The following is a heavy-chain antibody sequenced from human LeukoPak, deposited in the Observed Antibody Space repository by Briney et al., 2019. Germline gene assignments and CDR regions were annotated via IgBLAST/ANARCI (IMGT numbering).Heavy chain of an antibody. Sequence: SETLSLTCIVSGGSISSGGYYWSWIRQHPGKGLEWIGYIYYSGSTYYNPSLKSRVTISVDTSKNQFSLKLSSVTAADTAVYYCARDTRYSSSRVDIWGQGTMVTVSS. CDR2: IYYSGST. J-gene: IGHJ3*02. V-gene: IGHV4-31*03. CDR1: GGSISSGGYY. CDR3: ARDTRYSSSRVDI. D-gene: IGHD6-13*01.